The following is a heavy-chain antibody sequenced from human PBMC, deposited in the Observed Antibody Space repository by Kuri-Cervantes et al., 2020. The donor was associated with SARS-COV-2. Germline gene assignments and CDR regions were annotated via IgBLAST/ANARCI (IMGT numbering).Heavy chain of an antibody. Sequence: GESLKISCAASGFTFSSYAMSWVRQAPGKGLVWVSRINPDGSYTNNADSVKGRFTLSRDNAKNMLFLQMNSLRAEDTAVYYCVRDGDHWNFDYWGQGTLVTVSS. J-gene: IGHJ4*02. CDR2: INPDGSYT. CDR1: GFTFSSYA. D-gene: IGHD1-1*01. V-gene: IGHV3-74*01. CDR3: VRDGDHWNFDY.